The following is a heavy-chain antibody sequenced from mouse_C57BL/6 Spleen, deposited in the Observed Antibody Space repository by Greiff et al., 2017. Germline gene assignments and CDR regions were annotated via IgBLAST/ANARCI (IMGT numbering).Heavy chain of an antibody. CDR1: GFSLTSYG. Sequence: VHLVESGPGLVAPSQSLSITCTVSGFSLTSYGVDWVRQPPGKGLEWLGVIWGGGSTNYNSALMSRLSISKDNSKSQVFLKMNSLQTDDTAMYYCAKQQLTGLLGAMDYRGQGTSGTVSS. CDR2: IWGGGST. J-gene: IGHJ4*01. CDR3: AKQQLTGLLGAMDY. D-gene: IGHD3-2*02. V-gene: IGHV2-9*01.